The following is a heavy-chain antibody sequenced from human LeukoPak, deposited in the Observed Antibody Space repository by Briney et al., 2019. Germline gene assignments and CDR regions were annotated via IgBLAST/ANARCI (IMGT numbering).Heavy chain of an antibody. Sequence: SGPTLVNPTQTLTLTCTFSGFSLSTSGVGVGWIRQPPGKALEWLALIYWNDDKRYSPTLKSRLTITKDTSKNQVVLTMTNMDPVDTATYYCARGYFDDDAFDIWGQGTMVTVSS. D-gene: IGHD3-9*01. CDR3: ARGYFDDDAFDI. J-gene: IGHJ3*02. V-gene: IGHV2-5*01. CDR1: GFSLSTSGVG. CDR2: IYWNDDK.